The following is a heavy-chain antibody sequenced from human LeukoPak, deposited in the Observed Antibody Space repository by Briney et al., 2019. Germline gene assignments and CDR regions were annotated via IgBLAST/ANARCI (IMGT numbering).Heavy chain of an antibody. CDR1: GNSITSDF. Sequence: SETLSLTCIVSGNSITSDFWSWIRQSPGKGLEWIGYINYSGRSEYDPSLKSRVTISVDTSKNQFSLKLSSVTAADTAVYYCARVRPLVVVVAAKGDWFDPWGQGTLVTVSS. CDR2: INYSGRS. CDR3: ARVRPLVVVVAAKGDWFDP. J-gene: IGHJ5*02. D-gene: IGHD2-15*01. V-gene: IGHV4-59*08.